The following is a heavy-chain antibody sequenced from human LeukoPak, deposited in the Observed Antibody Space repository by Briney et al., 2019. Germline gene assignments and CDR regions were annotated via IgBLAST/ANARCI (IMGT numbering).Heavy chain of an antibody. V-gene: IGHV3-66*01. J-gene: IGHJ4*02. CDR3: ARIGEGIFDY. Sequence: GGSLRLSCAASGFTVSSNYMSWVRQAPGKGLEWVSVIYSGTSTYYADSVKGKFTISRDNSKNTLYLQMNSLRAEDTAVYYCARIGEGIFDYWGQGALVTVSS. CDR2: IYSGTST. CDR1: GFTVSSNY.